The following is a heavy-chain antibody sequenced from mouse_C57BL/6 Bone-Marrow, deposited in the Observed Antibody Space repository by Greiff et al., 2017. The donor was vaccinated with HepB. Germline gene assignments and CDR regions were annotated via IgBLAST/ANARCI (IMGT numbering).Heavy chain of an antibody. Sequence: EVQVVESEGGLVQPGSSMKLSCTASGFTFSDYYMAWVRQVPEKGLEWVANINYDGSSTYYLDSLKSRFIISGDNAKNILYLQMSSLKSEDTATYYCARVRDYDGFDYWGQGTTLTVSS. CDR1: GFTFSDYY. CDR3: ARVRDYDGFDY. CDR2: INYDGSST. D-gene: IGHD2-4*01. J-gene: IGHJ2*01. V-gene: IGHV5-16*01.